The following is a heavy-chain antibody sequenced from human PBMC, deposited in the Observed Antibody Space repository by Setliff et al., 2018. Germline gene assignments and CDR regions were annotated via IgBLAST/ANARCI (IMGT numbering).Heavy chain of an antibody. CDR3: ARVPNFWSGYLDY. Sequence: GSGPTLVNPTQTLTLTCTFSGFSLSTGGMCVSWIRQPPGKGLEWIGEINHSGSTNYNPSLKSRVTISVDTSKNQFSLKLSSVTAADTAVYYCARVPNFWSGYLDYWGQGTLVTVSS. CDR1: GFSLSTGGM. V-gene: IGHV4-38-2*02. D-gene: IGHD3-3*01. CDR2: INHSGST. J-gene: IGHJ4*02.